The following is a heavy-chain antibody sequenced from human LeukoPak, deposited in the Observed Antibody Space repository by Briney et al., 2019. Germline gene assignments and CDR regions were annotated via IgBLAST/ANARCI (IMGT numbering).Heavy chain of an antibody. V-gene: IGHV1-46*01. CDR3: ARALRAARPPGRDFDY. Sequence: ASVKVSCKASGYTFTSYYMHWVRQAPGQGLEWMGIINPSGGSTSYAQKFQGRVTMTRDTSTSTVYMELSSLRSEDTAVYYCARALRAARPPGRDFDYWGQGTLVTVSS. D-gene: IGHD6-6*01. CDR1: GYTFTSYY. CDR2: INPSGGST. J-gene: IGHJ4*02.